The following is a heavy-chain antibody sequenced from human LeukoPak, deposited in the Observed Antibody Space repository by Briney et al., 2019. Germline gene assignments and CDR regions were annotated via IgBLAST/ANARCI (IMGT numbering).Heavy chain of an antibody. V-gene: IGHV1-2*06. CDR3: ARDPPYSSGWSNFDY. D-gene: IGHD6-19*01. CDR2: INPNSGGT. CDR1: GYTFTGYY. Sequence: ASVKVSCKASGYTFTGYYMHWVRQAPGQGLEWMGRINPNSGGTNYAQKFQGRVTMTRDTSISTAYMELSRLRSDDTAVYYCARDPPYSSGWSNFDYWGQGTLVTVSS. J-gene: IGHJ4*02.